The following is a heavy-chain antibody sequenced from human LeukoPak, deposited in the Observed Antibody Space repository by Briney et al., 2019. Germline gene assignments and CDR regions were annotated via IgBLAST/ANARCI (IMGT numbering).Heavy chain of an antibody. CDR1: GGSISSYY. CDR2: IYYSGST. CDR3: ARGGSSGAFDI. V-gene: IGHV4-59*01. D-gene: IGHD1-26*01. Sequence: SETLSLTCTVSGGSISSYYWSWLRQPPGKGLEWIGYIYYSGSTNYNPSLKSRVTISVDTSKNQFSLKLSSVTAADTAVYYCARGGSSGAFDIWGQGTMVTVSS. J-gene: IGHJ3*02.